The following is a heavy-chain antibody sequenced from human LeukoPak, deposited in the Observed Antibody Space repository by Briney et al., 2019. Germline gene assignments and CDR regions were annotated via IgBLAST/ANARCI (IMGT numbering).Heavy chain of an antibody. CDR3: ARGVVEQPPYYMDV. D-gene: IGHD2-21*01. J-gene: IGHJ6*03. Sequence: GGSLRLSCATPGFSISEYSANWGPQAPEKGLEWVSAISSRRVYIFYADSVKGRFTISRDDTKNSVTLQMNSLRAEDTAVYYCARGVVEQPPYYMDVWGEGTTVIVSS. CDR1: GFSISEYS. V-gene: IGHV3-21*01. CDR2: ISSRRVYI.